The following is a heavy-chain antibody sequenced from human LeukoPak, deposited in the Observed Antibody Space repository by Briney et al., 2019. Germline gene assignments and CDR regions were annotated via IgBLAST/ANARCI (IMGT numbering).Heavy chain of an antibody. Sequence: GGSLRLSCAASGFTFSSYAMSWVRQAPGKGLEWVSIIYSGGSTYYADSVKGRFTISRDNSKNTVFLQMNSLRAEDTAVYYCARDSGQRGYTYGDWGQGTLVTVSS. D-gene: IGHD5-18*01. CDR1: GFTFSSYA. J-gene: IGHJ4*02. CDR3: ARDSGQRGYTYGD. CDR2: IYSGGST. V-gene: IGHV3-53*01.